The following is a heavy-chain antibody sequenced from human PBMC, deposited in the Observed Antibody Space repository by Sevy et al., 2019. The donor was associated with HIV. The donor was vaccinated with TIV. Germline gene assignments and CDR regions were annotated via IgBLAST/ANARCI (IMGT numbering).Heavy chain of an antibody. D-gene: IGHD2-2*01. CDR1: GFTFSSYG. J-gene: IGHJ4*02. CDR2: ISYDGSNK. Sequence: GGSLRLSCVASGFTFSSYGMHWVRQAPGKGLEWVAVISYDGSNKYYADSVKGRFTISRDNSKNTLYLQMNSLRAEDTAVYYCAKDDIVVVPAASPAPDYWGQGTLVTVSS. CDR3: AKDDIVVVPAASPAPDY. V-gene: IGHV3-30*18.